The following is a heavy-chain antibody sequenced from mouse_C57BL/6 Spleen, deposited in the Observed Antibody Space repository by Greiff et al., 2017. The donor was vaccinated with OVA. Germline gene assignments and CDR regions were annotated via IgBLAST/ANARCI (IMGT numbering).Heavy chain of an antibody. D-gene: IGHD2-2*01. CDR2: IDPSDSYT. CDR3: TRGGYGWFAV. J-gene: IGHJ3*01. V-gene: IGHV1-69*01. Sequence: VHVMQSGAELVMPGASVKLSCKASGYTFTSYWMHWVQQRPGQGLEWIGEIDPSDSYTNYTQKFKGKSTLTVDKASSTAYMQLSRLTSEDSAFYCCTRGGYGWFAVWGKGTLVTVSA. CDR1: GYTFTSYW.